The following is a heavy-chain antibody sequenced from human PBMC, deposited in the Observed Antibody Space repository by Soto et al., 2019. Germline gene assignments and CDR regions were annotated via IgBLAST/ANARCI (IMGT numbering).Heavy chain of an antibody. CDR1: GFGFSASS. CDR3: ASIPTFMVLTPRDF. V-gene: IGHV3-23*05. D-gene: IGHD2-21*02. J-gene: IGHJ4*02. CDR2: IGISSTTT. Sequence: EVQFLESGGGLVQPGGSLRLSCATSGFGFSASSMNWVRQAPGKGLEWFSSIGISSTTTYYAYSVKGRFTISRDDSKRTLYLHMDSLKVEDTAFYYCASIPTFMVLTPRDFWGQGTLVTVSA.